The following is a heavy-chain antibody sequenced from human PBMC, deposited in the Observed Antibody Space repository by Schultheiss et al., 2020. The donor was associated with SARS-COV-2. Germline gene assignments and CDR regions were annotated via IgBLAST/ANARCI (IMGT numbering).Heavy chain of an antibody. J-gene: IGHJ4*02. CDR1: GFSLSDARMG. Sequence: SGPTLVKPTETLTLTCTVSGFSLSDARMGVSWIRQPPGKALEWLAHIFSSDEKSYSTSTSLRSRLTITKDTSKNQVVLTMTNMDPVDTATYYCALLGKGMTTITFHYWGQGTLVTVSS. D-gene: IGHD5-24*01. CDR3: ALLGKGMTTITFHY. CDR2: IFSSDEK. V-gene: IGHV2-26*01.